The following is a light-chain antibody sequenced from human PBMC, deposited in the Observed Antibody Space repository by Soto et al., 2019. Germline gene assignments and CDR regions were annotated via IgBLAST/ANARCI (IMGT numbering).Light chain of an antibody. Sequence: QTVVTQEPSFSVSPGGTVTLTCGLSSGSVSTTYYPSWYQQTPGQAPRTLIHNANTRSSGVPDRFSGSILGNKAALTITGAQAEDESDYYCVLYVGSGISVFGTGTKLTVL. CDR1: SGSVSTTYY. CDR2: NAN. CDR3: VLYVGSGISV. V-gene: IGLV8-61*01. J-gene: IGLJ1*01.